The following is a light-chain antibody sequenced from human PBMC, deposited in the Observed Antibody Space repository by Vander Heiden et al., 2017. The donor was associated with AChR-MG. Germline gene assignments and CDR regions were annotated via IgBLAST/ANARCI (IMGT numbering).Light chain of an antibody. CDR3: AAWDDSLNGQDWV. V-gene: IGLV1-44*01. J-gene: IGLJ3*02. CDR1: SSNIGSNT. Sequence: QSVLTPPPSPSGTPWPTVTISCSGSSSNIGSNTVNWYQQLPGTAPKLLIYSNNQRPSGVPDRFSGSKSGTSASLAISGLQSEDEADYDCAAWDDSLNGQDWVFGGGTKLTVL. CDR2: SNN.